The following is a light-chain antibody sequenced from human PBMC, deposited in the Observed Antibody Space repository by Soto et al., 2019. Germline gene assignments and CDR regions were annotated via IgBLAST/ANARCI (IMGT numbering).Light chain of an antibody. CDR3: QQYECSWK. J-gene: IGKJ1*01. CDR2: GAS. CDR1: QSISSTF. V-gene: IGKV3-20*01. Sequence: IVLTQSPATLSLSPGERATLSCRASQSISSTFLAWYQHKPGQAPRVLIYGASRRATGIPDRFSGIRSGIDFTITITRLEPEDFAVYYCQQYECSWKFGEGTKVDMK.